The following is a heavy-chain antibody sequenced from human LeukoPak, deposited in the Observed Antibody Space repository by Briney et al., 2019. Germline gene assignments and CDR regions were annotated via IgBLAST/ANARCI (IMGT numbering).Heavy chain of an antibody. CDR3: ARGQTGYDILPRPGFDY. V-gene: IGHV3-23*01. Sequence: PGGSLRLSCAASGFIFSSYVMSWDRQAPGKGLEWVAAISGSGDSTSYADSVKGRFTISRDNSKNTLYLQMNSLRAEDTAVYYCARGQTGYDILPRPGFDYWGQGTLVTVSS. D-gene: IGHD3-9*01. CDR1: GFIFSSYV. J-gene: IGHJ4*02. CDR2: ISGSGDST.